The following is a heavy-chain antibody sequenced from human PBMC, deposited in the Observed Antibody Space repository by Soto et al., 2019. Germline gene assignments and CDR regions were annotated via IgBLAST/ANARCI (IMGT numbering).Heavy chain of an antibody. D-gene: IGHD2-15*01. CDR1: GGTFSTYA. Sequence: SVKVSCTASGGTFSTYAISWVRQAPGQGLEWMGGIIPIFGTANYAQKFQGRVTITADESTSTAYMELSSLRSEDTAVYYCARDLGGWPDYWGQGTLVTVSS. CDR2: IIPIFGTA. V-gene: IGHV1-69*13. J-gene: IGHJ4*02. CDR3: ARDLGGWPDY.